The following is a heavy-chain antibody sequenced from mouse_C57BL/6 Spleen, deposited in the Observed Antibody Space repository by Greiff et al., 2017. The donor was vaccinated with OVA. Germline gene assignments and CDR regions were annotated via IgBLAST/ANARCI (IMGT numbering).Heavy chain of an antibody. Sequence: QVQLQQPGAELVMPGASVKLSCKASGYTFTSYWMHWVKQRPGQGLEWIGAIDPSDSYTNYNQKFKGKSTLTVDKSSSTAYMQLSSLTSEDSAVYYCARRGTHYYAMDYWGQGTSVTVSS. CDR1: GYTFTSYW. CDR3: ARRGTHYYAMDY. V-gene: IGHV1-69*01. J-gene: IGHJ4*01. CDR2: IDPSDSYT. D-gene: IGHD2-14*01.